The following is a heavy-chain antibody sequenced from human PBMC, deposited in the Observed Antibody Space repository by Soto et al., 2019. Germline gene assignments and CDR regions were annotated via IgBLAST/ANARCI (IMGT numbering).Heavy chain of an antibody. CDR1: GFSLSTSGVG. Sequence: QITLKESGPPLVKPTQTLTLTCTFSGFSLSTSGVGVGWIRQPPGKALEWLALIYWDDDKRYSPSLKSRLTITKDTSKNQVVLTMTTMDPVDTATYYCAPRRGGSYGYDYWGQGTLVTVSS. CDR3: APRRGGSYGYDY. J-gene: IGHJ4*02. CDR2: IYWDDDK. V-gene: IGHV2-5*02. D-gene: IGHD1-26*01.